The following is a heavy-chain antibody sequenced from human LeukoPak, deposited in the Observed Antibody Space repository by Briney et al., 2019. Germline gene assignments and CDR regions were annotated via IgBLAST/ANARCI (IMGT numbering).Heavy chain of an antibody. CDR2: INPSGGST. Sequence: EASVKVSCKASGGTFSTYAISWVRQAPGQGLEWMGIINPSGGSTSYAQKFQGRVTMTRDMSTSTVYMELSSLRSEDTAVYYCASGGNGDYDYWGQGTLVTVSS. V-gene: IGHV1-46*01. CDR1: GGTFSTYA. CDR3: ASGGNGDYDY. J-gene: IGHJ4*02. D-gene: IGHD4-17*01.